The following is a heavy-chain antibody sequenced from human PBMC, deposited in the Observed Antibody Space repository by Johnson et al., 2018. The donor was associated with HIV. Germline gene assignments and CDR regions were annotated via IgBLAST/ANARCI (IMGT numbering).Heavy chain of an antibody. CDR1: GFTFTSHG. CDR2: ISYDGSNK. D-gene: IGHD6-6*01. CDR3: ARDSDYTNSWNAFDI. V-gene: IGHV3-30*03. J-gene: IGHJ3*02. Sequence: QVQLVESGGGVVQPGRSLRLSCAVSGFTFTSHGMHWVRQAPGKGLEWVAVISYDGSNKYYADSVKGRFTISRDNSKNTLYLQMSSRRSEDTAGYYCARDSDYTNSWNAFDIWGQGTMVTVSS.